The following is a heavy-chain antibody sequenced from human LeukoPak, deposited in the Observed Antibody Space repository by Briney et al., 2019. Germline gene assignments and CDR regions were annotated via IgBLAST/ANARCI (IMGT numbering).Heavy chain of an antibody. Sequence: ASVKVSCKASGYTFISYDTNWVRQAAEQGLEWMGWMNPKSGNTGYSQKFQGRVTMTRNTSICTAYMELSSLRSEDTAVYYCARGLGYYYDSGASVYWGHGTPVSVSS. J-gene: IGHJ4*01. D-gene: IGHD3-22*01. CDR3: ARGLGYYYDSGASVY. CDR2: MNPKSGNT. CDR1: GYTFISYD. V-gene: IGHV1-8*01.